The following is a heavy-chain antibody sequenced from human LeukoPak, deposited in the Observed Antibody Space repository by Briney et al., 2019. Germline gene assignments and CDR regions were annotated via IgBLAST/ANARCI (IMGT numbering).Heavy chain of an antibody. CDR1: GGSISSYY. V-gene: IGHV4-59*01. CDR2: IYYSGST. D-gene: IGHD3-22*01. CDR3: ARLVYYDTSGYYSYYFDY. Sequence: PSETLSLTCTVSGGSISSYYWSWIRQPPGKGLEWIGYIYYSGSTNYNPSLKSRVTMSVDTSKNQFSLKLTSVTAADAAMYYCARLVYYDTSGYYSYYFDYWGQGTLVTASS. J-gene: IGHJ4*02.